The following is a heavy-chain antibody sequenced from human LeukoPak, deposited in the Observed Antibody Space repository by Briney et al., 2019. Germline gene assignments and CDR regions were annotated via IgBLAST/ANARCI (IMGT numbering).Heavy chain of an antibody. CDR2: ISSSSSYI. CDR1: GFTFSSYS. CDR3: ARDLRFGEFTTDR. J-gene: IGHJ5*02. Sequence: GGSPRLSCAASGFTFSSYSMNWVRQAPGKGLEWVSSISSSSSYIYYADSVKGRFTISRDNAKNSLYLQMNSLRAEDTAVYYCARDLRFGEFTTDRWGQGTLVTVSS. V-gene: IGHV3-21*01. D-gene: IGHD3-10*01.